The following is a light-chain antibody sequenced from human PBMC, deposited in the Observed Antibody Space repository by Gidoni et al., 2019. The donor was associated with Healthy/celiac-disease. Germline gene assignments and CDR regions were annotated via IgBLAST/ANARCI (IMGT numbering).Light chain of an antibody. CDR2: AAS. J-gene: IGKJ1*01. CDR1: QSISSY. V-gene: IGKV1-39*01. Sequence: DIQMTQSPSSLSASVGDRVTITCRASQSISSYVNWYQQKPGKAPQHLVYAASSLQSGVPSRFSGSGSGTDFSLTISSLQPEDFATYYCQQSYSTPPTFGQGTKVEIK. CDR3: QQSYSTPPT.